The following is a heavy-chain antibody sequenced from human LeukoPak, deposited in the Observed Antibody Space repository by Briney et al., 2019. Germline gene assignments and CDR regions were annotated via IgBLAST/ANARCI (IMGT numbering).Heavy chain of an antibody. D-gene: IGHD2-15*01. CDR2: IYYSGST. Sequence: SETLSLTCTVSGGSISSSSYYWGWIRQPPGKGLEWIGSIYYSGSTYYNPSLMSRVTISVDTSKNQFSLKLSSVTAADTAVYYCARRYCSGGSCYSDNWFDPWGQGTLVTVSS. CDR3: ARRYCSGGSCYSDNWFDP. V-gene: IGHV4-39*01. CDR1: GGSISSSSYY. J-gene: IGHJ5*02.